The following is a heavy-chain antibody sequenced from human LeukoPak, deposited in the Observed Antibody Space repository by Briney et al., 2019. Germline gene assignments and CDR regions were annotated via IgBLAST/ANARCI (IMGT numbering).Heavy chain of an antibody. Sequence: PGGSLRLSCAASGLTFSSYSMSCVRQAPGEGQEWVSSIRSSSSYIYYADSVKGRFTISRENAKNSLSLQMNSLRAEDTAVYYCARDFVYGSGSYPFDYWGQGTLVSVSS. CDR1: GLTFSSYS. V-gene: IGHV3-21*01. CDR2: IRSSSSYI. CDR3: ARDFVYGSGSYPFDY. D-gene: IGHD3-10*01. J-gene: IGHJ4*02.